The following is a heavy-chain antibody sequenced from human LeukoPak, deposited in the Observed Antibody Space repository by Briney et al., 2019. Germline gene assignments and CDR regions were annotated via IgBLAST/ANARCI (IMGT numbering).Heavy chain of an antibody. Sequence: GGSLRLSCAASGFTFSSYWMSWVRQAPGKGLEWVASIKQDVSEKYYVDSVKGRFTTSRDNAKNSLYLQINSLRAEDTAVYYCARAYYDILTGYAVPFDYWGQGTLVTVSS. D-gene: IGHD3-9*01. J-gene: IGHJ4*02. V-gene: IGHV3-7*03. CDR1: GFTFSSYW. CDR2: IKQDVSEK. CDR3: ARAYYDILTGYAVPFDY.